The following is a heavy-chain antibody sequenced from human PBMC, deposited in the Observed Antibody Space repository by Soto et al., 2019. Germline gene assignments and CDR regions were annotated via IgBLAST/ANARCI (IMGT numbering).Heavy chain of an antibody. CDR2: INHSGST. CDR1: GGSFSGYY. CDR3: ARVYYSGGMDV. J-gene: IGHJ6*02. D-gene: IGHD3-10*01. Sequence: QVQLQQWGAELLKPSETLSLTCAVYGGSFSGYYWSWIRQPPGKGLEWIGEINHSGSTNYNPSLKSRVTISVDTSKNQFSLKLSSVTAADTAVYYCARVYYSGGMDVWGQGTTVTVSS. V-gene: IGHV4-34*01.